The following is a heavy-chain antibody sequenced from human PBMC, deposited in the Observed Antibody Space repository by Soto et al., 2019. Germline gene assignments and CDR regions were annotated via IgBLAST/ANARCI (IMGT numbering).Heavy chain of an antibody. CDR3: ARLVVAATLSDY. D-gene: IGHD2-15*01. Sequence: EVQLVESGGGLVNPGGSLRLYCAASGFTFSSYSMNWVRQAPGKGLEWVSSISSSSSYIYYADPVKGRFTISRDNAKNSLYLQMNSLRAEDTAVSYCARLVVAATLSDYWGQGTLVTVSS. J-gene: IGHJ4*02. CDR2: ISSSSSYI. CDR1: GFTFSSYS. V-gene: IGHV3-21*01.